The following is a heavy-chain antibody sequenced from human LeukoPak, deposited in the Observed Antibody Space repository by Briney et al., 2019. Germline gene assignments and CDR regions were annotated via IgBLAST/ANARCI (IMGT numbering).Heavy chain of an antibody. Sequence: GGSLRLSCAASGFTFSSYAMSWVRQAPGKGLEWVSAISGSGGSTYYADSVKGRFTISRDNSKNTLYLQMNSLRPEDTAVYYCARNRVSGGSGYDFEAFDMWGQGTKVTVSS. J-gene: IGHJ3*02. CDR3: ARNRVSGGSGYDFEAFDM. D-gene: IGHD5-12*01. CDR2: ISGSGGST. V-gene: IGHV3-23*01. CDR1: GFTFSSYA.